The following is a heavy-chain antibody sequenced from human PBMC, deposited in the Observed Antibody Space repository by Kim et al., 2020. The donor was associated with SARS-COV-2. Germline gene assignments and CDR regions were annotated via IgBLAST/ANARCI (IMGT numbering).Heavy chain of an antibody. Sequence: GGSLRLSCAASGFTFSSYAMHWVRQAPGKGLEWVAVISYDGSNKYYADSVKGRFTISRDNSKNTLYLQMNSLRAEDTAVYYCARVWGRRWLQLSLLVLDYWGQGTLVTVSS. D-gene: IGHD5-12*01. CDR3: ARVWGRRWLQLSLLVLDY. J-gene: IGHJ4*02. V-gene: IGHV3-30*04. CDR2: ISYDGSNK. CDR1: GFTFSSYA.